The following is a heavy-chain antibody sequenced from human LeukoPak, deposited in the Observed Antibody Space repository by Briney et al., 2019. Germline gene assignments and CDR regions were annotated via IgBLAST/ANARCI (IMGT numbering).Heavy chain of an antibody. CDR3: ARGGLGGITAYSNYLFDY. V-gene: IGHV4-59*08. Sequence: SETLSLTCTVSGGSISNYYWSWIRQPPGEGLEWIGYIYYSGSTNYNPSLKSRVTMSIDTSKNQFSLTLTSVTAADTAVYYCARGGLGGITAYSNYLFDYWGQGTLVTVSS. CDR2: IYYSGST. CDR1: GGSISNYY. J-gene: IGHJ4*02. D-gene: IGHD4-11*01.